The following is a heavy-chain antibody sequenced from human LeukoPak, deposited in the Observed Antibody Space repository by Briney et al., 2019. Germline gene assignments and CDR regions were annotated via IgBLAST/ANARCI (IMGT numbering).Heavy chain of an antibody. Sequence: ASVRVSCKASGYTFTSYAMHWVRQAPGQRLGWMGWINAGNGNTKYSQEFQGRVTITRDTSASTAYMELSSLRSEDMAVYYCARVADTAMVLDYWGQGTLVTVSS. CDR1: GYTFTSYA. D-gene: IGHD5-18*01. J-gene: IGHJ4*02. CDR2: INAGNGNT. CDR3: ARVADTAMVLDY. V-gene: IGHV1-3*03.